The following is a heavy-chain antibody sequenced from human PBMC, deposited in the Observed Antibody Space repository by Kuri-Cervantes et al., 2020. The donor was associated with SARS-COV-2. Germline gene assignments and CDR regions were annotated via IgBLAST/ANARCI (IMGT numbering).Heavy chain of an antibody. D-gene: IGHD6-13*01. Sequence: ASVKVSCKASGYTFTNYGINWVRQAPGQGLEWMGWISAYNGNTIFAQKLQGRVTMTTDTSTSTAYMELRSLRSDDTAVYYCARDGGITAVRWEGDFDIWGQGTMVTVSS. V-gene: IGHV1-18*04. J-gene: IGHJ3*02. CDR1: GYTFTNYG. CDR3: ARDGGITAVRWEGDFDI. CDR2: ISAYNGNT.